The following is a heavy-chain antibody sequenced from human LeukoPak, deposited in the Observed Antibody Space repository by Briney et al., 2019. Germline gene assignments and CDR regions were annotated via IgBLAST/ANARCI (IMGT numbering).Heavy chain of an antibody. CDR2: INPNSGGT. V-gene: IGHV1-2*02. CDR3: ARDLVVGYCSGGSCYSGLYYFDY. Sequence: GASVKVSCKASGYTFTGYYMHWVRQAPGQGLGWMGWINPNSGGTNYAQKFQGRVTMTRDTSISTAYMELSRLRSDDTAVYYCARDLVVGYCSGGSCYSGLYYFDYWGQGTLVTVSS. D-gene: IGHD2-15*01. J-gene: IGHJ4*02. CDR1: GYTFTGYY.